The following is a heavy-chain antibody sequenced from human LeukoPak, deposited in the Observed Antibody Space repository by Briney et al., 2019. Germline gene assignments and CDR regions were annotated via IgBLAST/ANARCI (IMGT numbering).Heavy chain of an antibody. J-gene: IGHJ4*02. V-gene: IGHV3-43*02. CDR2: ISGDGVST. Sequence: GGSLRLSCVASGLPIAEFAMHWVRQAPGKGLEWVSLISGDGVSTFYADSVKGRFSISRDNSKNSLYLEMNSLRTEDAAMYYCAKESGKFDYWGQGTLVAVSS. CDR1: GLPIAEFA. CDR3: AKESGKFDY.